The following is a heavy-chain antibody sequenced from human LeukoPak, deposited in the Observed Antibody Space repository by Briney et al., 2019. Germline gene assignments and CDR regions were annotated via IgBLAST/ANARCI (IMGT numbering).Heavy chain of an antibody. V-gene: IGHV1-18*01. J-gene: IGHJ6*03. D-gene: IGHD6-19*01. CDR1: GYTFTSYG. CDR3: ARIYMQWLVVGNYMDV. CDR2: ISAYNGNT. Sequence: ASVKVSCKASGYTFTSYGISWVRQAPGQGLEWMGWISAYNGNTNYAQKLQGRVTMTTDTSTSTAYMELRSLRSDDTAVYYCARIYMQWLVVGNYMDVWGKGTTVTVSS.